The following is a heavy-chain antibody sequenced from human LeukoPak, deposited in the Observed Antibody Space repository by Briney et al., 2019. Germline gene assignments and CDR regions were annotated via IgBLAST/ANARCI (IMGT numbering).Heavy chain of an antibody. V-gene: IGHV1-2*02. D-gene: IGHD1-26*01. CDR3: ARARRIVGATDTFDY. CDR1: GYTFTGYY. J-gene: IGHJ4*02. CDR2: INPNSGGT. Sequence: ASVKVSCKASGYTFTGYYMHWVRQAPGQGLEWMGWINPNSGGTNYAQKFQGRVTMTRDTSISTAYMELSRLRSDDTAVYYCARARRIVGATDTFDYWGQGTLVTVS.